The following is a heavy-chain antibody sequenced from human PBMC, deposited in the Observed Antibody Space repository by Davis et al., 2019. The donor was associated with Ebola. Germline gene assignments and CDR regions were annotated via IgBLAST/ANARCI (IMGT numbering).Heavy chain of an antibody. CDR1: GFTVSSNY. CDR3: ALDYYYMDV. CDR2: IYSGGST. Sequence: GESLKISCAASGFTVSSNYMSWVRQAPGKGLEWVSVIYSGGSTYYADSVKGRFTISRDNSKNTLYLQMNSLRAEDTAVYYCALDYYYMDVWGKGTTVTVSS. J-gene: IGHJ6*03. V-gene: IGHV3-53*01.